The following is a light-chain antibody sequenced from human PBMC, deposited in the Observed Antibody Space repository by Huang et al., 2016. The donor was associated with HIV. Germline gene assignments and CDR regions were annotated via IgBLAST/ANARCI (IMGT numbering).Light chain of an antibody. V-gene: IGKV3-20*01. CDR2: GAS. CDR3: QHYSSSPYT. Sequence: EIVLTQSPGTLSLSPGERATVSCRASQSVSSTYLAWYQQKPGQAPRLLIYGASSRATGFPDKFSGSGSGTDFTLTISRLEPEDFAVYYCQHYSSSPYTFGQGTKVEI. CDR1: QSVSSTY. J-gene: IGKJ2*01.